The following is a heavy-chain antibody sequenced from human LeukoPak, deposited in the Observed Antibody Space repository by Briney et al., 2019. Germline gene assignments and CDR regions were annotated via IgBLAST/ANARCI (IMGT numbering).Heavy chain of an antibody. V-gene: IGHV3-23*01. D-gene: IGHD3-22*01. CDR2: ISGSGGRT. Sequence: GGSLRLSCAVSGITLSNYGMSWVRQAPGKGLEWVAGISGSGGRTNYADSVKGRFTISRDNPKNTLYLQMNSLRAEDTAVYFCARRGVVIRVILVGFNKEAYYFDSWGQGALVTVSS. CDR3: ARRGVVIRVILVGFNKEAYYFDS. J-gene: IGHJ4*02. CDR1: GITLSNYG.